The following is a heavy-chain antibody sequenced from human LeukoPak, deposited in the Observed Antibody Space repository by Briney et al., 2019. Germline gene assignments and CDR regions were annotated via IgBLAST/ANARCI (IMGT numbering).Heavy chain of an antibody. D-gene: IGHD4-17*01. CDR1: GGSISSSSYY. J-gene: IGHJ3*02. V-gene: IGHV4-39*07. Sequence: PSETLSLTCTVSGGSISSSSYYWGWIRQPPGKGLEWIGSIYYSGSTYYNPSLKSRVTISVDTSKNQFSLKLSSVTAADTAVYYCARAYYGDSFDAFDIWGQGTMVTVSS. CDR3: ARAYYGDSFDAFDI. CDR2: IYYSGST.